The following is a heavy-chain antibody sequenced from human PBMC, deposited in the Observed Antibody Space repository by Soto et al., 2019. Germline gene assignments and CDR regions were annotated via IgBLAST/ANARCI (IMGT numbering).Heavy chain of an antibody. J-gene: IGHJ4*02. V-gene: IGHV3-7*01. CDR2: INQDGSEK. CDR1: GFTFSTYW. CDR3: SRSLNS. Sequence: GGSLRLSCAASGFTFSTYWMDWVRQTPGKGLEWVANINQDGSEKNYVDSVKGRFTISRDNAKNSPYLQMSSLTAEDSALYYCSRSLNSWGQGTLVTVPQ.